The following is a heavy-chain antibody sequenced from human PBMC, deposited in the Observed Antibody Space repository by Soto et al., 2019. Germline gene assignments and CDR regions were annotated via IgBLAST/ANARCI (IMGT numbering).Heavy chain of an antibody. CDR1: GGSFSGYY. V-gene: IGHV4-34*01. CDR3: ARDLWTNPNWANSWFDP. CDR2: INHSGST. J-gene: IGHJ5*02. D-gene: IGHD1-1*01. Sequence: SGTLALTCAVYGGSFSGYYWSWIRQPPGKGLEWIGEINHSGSTNYNPSLKSRVTISVDTSKNQFSLKLSSVTAADTAVYYCARDLWTNPNWANSWFDPWGQGTLVTVSS.